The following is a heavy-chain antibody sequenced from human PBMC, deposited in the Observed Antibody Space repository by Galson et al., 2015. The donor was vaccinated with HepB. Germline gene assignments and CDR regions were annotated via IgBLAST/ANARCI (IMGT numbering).Heavy chain of an antibody. Sequence: SLRLSCAASGFSFNKFPMHWVRQAPGKGLEWVAVISYTGSYIDYADFGRGRFTISRDNSKNALYLQMNSLRVEDTALYYCVRPRGAGAGDYQNWYFDLWGRGPLVTVSS. J-gene: IGHJ2*01. V-gene: IGHV3-30-3*01. CDR2: ISYTGSYI. CDR1: GFSFNKFP. D-gene: IGHD4-17*01. CDR3: VRPRGAGAGDYQNWYFDL.